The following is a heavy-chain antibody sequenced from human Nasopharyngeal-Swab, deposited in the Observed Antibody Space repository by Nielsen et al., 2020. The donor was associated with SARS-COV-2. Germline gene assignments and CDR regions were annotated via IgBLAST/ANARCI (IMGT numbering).Heavy chain of an antibody. CDR3: ARANSSSWSFDY. Sequence: GGSLRLSCAASGFTFSSYGMHWVRQAPGKGLEWVAVISYDGNNKYYADSVKGRFTISRDNSKNTLYLQMNSLRAEDTAVYYCARANSSSWSFDYWGQGTLVTVSS. CDR1: GFTFSSYG. CDR2: ISYDGNNK. J-gene: IGHJ4*02. D-gene: IGHD6-13*01. V-gene: IGHV3-30*03.